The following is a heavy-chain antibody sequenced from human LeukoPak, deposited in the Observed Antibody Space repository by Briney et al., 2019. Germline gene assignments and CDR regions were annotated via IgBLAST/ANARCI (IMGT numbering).Heavy chain of an antibody. D-gene: IGHD1-1*01. CDR2: VDHSGNT. CDR1: GGSINNFF. CDR3: ARVPWKFEPFDI. V-gene: IGHV4-59*01. J-gene: IGHJ3*02. Sequence: PLETLSLTCTVSGGSINNFFWNWVRQSPGKGLEWIGYVDHSGNTKYNPSLWGRVTMFVDTSNNQFSLRLTSLTAADTAVYYCARVPWKFEPFDIWGQGTKVTVSS.